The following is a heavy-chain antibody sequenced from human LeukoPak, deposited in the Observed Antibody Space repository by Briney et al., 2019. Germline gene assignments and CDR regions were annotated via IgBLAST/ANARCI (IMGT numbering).Heavy chain of an antibody. CDR1: GFTVSSNC. CDR3: TTVYTLGYCSSTSCSVGNY. D-gene: IGHD2-2*01. CDR2: IKSKTDGGTT. Sequence: PGGSLRLSCAASGFTVSSNCMSWVRQAPGKGLEWVGRIKSKTDGGTTDYAAPVKGRFTISRDDSKNTLYLQMNSLKTEDTAVYYCTTVYTLGYCSSTSCSVGNYWGQGTLVTVSS. V-gene: IGHV3-15*01. J-gene: IGHJ4*02.